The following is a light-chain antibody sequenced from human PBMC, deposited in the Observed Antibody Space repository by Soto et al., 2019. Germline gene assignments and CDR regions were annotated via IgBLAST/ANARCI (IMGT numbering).Light chain of an antibody. CDR1: QGVTTY. V-gene: IGKV3-11*01. Sequence: EIVLTQSPATLSLSPGERATLSCRASQGVTTYLGWYQQKPGQAPRLLIYDASNRATGIPDRFSGSGSGTDFTLTITSLEPEDFAVYYCQQRSDWPITFGQGTRLEIK. J-gene: IGKJ5*01. CDR2: DAS. CDR3: QQRSDWPIT.